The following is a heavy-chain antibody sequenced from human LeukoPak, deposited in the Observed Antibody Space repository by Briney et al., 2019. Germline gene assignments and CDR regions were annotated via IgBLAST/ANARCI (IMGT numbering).Heavy chain of an antibody. CDR2: ISGSGGST. D-gene: IGHD4-11*01. CDR3: TRGTPTTRDFDY. J-gene: IGHJ4*02. CDR1: GFTFSSYG. V-gene: IGHV3-23*01. Sequence: GGSLRLSCAASGFTFSSYGMSWVRQAPGKGLEWVSAISGSGGSTYYADSVKGRFTISRDNSKNTLYLQMNSLRAEDTAVYYCTRGTPTTRDFDYWGQGTLVTVSS.